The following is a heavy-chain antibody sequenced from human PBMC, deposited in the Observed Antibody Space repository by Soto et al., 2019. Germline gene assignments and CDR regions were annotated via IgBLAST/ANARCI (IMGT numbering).Heavy chain of an antibody. Sequence: SETLSLTCSVSAASISSNFWSWVRQPPGKGLEWIGYIYFGGTTQSNPSLKGRATISLDTSKNQFTLNLASVSAADTAVYYYDRDTIAGYIHYWGQGPPVTV. CDR1: AASISSNF. CDR2: IYFGGTT. V-gene: IGHV4-59*12. J-gene: IGHJ4*02. D-gene: IGHD2-21*01. CDR3: DRDTIAGYIHY.